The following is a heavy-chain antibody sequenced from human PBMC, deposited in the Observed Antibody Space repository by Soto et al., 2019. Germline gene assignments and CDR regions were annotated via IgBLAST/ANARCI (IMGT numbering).Heavy chain of an antibody. V-gene: IGHV1-3*01. CDR1: GYTFTSYA. CDR3: ARDGYDFWSGYYTGLFDY. CDR2: INAGNGNT. D-gene: IGHD3-3*01. J-gene: IGHJ4*02. Sequence: ASVKVSCKASGYTFTSYAMHWVRQAPGQRLEWMGWINAGNGNTKYSQKFQGRVTITRDTSASTAYMELSSLRSEDTAVYYCARDGYDFWSGYYTGLFDYWGQGILVTVSS.